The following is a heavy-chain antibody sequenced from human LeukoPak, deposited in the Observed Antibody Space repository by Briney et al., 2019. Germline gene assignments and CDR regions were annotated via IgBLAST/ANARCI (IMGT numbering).Heavy chain of an antibody. CDR2: IKGDGIST. D-gene: IGHD6-19*01. Sequence: GGSLRLSCAASGFDFSSNWMHWVRHAPGQGLVWVSRIKGDGISTNYADSVKGRFTISRDIAKNTLYLQMNSLRAEDTAVYYCAKTNGYSSGWYNYWGQGTLVTVSS. J-gene: IGHJ4*02. CDR3: AKTNGYSSGWYNY. V-gene: IGHV3-74*01. CDR1: GFDFSSNW.